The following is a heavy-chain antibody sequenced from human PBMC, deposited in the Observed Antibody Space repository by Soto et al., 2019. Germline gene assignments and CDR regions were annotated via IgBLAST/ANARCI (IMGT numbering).Heavy chain of an antibody. Sequence: QVHLVESGGGVVQPGRFLRLSCAASGFPFSDYVIHWVRQAAGKGLEWVASMTYDGATEYYADSVKGRFTVSRDNSKRTLSLQMNSLRPEDTAVYYCARVRLTISVNDALDVWGQGTTVTVSS. J-gene: IGHJ3*01. CDR2: MTYDGATE. V-gene: IGHV3-30*14. CDR3: ARVRLTISVNDALDV. CDR1: GFPFSDYV. D-gene: IGHD3-10*01.